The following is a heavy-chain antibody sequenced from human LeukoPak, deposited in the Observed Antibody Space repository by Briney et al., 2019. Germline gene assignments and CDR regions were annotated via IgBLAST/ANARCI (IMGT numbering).Heavy chain of an antibody. CDR1: GFTFSIYA. J-gene: IGHJ5*02. CDR2: ISGSGDST. D-gene: IGHD2-15*01. CDR3: AKVGVGYCSGGTCLNWFDP. Sequence: PGGSLRLSCAASGFTFSIYAVTWVRQSPGKGLEWVSSISGSGDSTYYVDSVKGRFTISRDNSKTTLYLQMNSLRVEDTAAYYCAKVGVGYCSGGTCLNWFDPWGQGTLVTVSS. V-gene: IGHV3-23*01.